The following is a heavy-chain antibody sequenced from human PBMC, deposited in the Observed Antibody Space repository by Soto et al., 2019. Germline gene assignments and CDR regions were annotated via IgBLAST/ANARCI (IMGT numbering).Heavy chain of an antibody. CDR2: ISGSGGST. CDR3: AKDQAGDAYNYGY. Sequence: EVQLLESGGGLVQPGGSLRLSCAASGFTFRNYAMSWVRQAPGKGLEWVSVISGSGGSTFYADSVKGRFTISRDNSKNTLYLQRNSLRAEDTAVYYCAKDQAGDAYNYGYWGQGTLVTVSS. V-gene: IGHV3-23*01. CDR1: GFTFRNYA. D-gene: IGHD5-12*01. J-gene: IGHJ4*02.